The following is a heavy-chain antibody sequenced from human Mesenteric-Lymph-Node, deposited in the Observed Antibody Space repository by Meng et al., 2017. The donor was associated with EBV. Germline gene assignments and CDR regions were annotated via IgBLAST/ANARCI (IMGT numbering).Heavy chain of an antibody. Sequence: QVQLQQWGVGLLNPSETLSLTCAVYGVSLSGYYWSWIRQPPGKGLEWIGEINHSGSTIYNPTLKSRVTMSVDTSKSQFSLKLSSVTAADTAVYFCARQRSDSRLFDYWGQGTLVTVSS. V-gene: IGHV4-34*01. D-gene: IGHD4-11*01. CDR1: GVSLSGYY. CDR2: INHSGST. CDR3: ARQRSDSRLFDY. J-gene: IGHJ4*01.